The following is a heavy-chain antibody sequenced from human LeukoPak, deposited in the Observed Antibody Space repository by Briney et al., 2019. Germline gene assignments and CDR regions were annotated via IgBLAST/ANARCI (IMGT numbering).Heavy chain of an antibody. CDR1: GFIFSDHY. V-gene: IGHV3-72*01. J-gene: IGHJ3*02. Sequence: GGSLRLSCAASGFIFSDHYMDWVRQAPGKGLEWVARSRNKPNSYSTVYAASVQGRFTISGDESKNSLFLQMNSLITEDTAVYFCARGFHSFDIWGQGTMVTVSS. CDR2: SRNKPNSYST. CDR3: ARGFHSFDI.